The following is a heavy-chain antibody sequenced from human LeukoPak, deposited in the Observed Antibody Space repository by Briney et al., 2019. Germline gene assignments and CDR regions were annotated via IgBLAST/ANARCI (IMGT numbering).Heavy chain of an antibody. CDR1: GFTFSNYA. D-gene: IGHD6-19*01. CDR3: AKGPRFLIPVAGNFDY. CDR2: ISGSGIT. V-gene: IGHV3-23*01. J-gene: IGHJ4*02. Sequence: GGSLRLSCAASGFTFSNYAMSWVRQAPGKGLEWVSAISGSGITYYADSVKGRFIISRDNSKNTLYLQMNSLRVEDTAVYYCAKGPRFLIPVAGNFDYWGQGTLVTVSS.